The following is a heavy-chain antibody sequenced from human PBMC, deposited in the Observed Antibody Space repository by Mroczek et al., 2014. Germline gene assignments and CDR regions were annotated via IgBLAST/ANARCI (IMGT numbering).Heavy chain of an antibody. CDR3: ARDAPYYYDSSGYYHYYFDY. Sequence: VQLVQSGAEVKKPGASVKVSCKASGYTFTGYYMHWVRQAPGQGLEWMGWINPNSGGTNYAQKFQGRVTMTRDTSISTAYMELSRLRSDDTAVYYCARDAPYYYDSSGYYHYYFDYWGQGTLVTVSS. CDR2: INPNSGGT. V-gene: IGHV1-2*02. CDR1: GYTFTGYY. D-gene: IGHD3-22*01. J-gene: IGHJ4*02.